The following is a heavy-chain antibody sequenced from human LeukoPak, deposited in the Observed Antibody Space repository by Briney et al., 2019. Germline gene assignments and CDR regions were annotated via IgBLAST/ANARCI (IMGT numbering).Heavy chain of an antibody. CDR2: ISDSGRTT. D-gene: IGHD2-21*01. Sequence: GGSLRLSCAASGFAFSSQAMGWVRQAPGEGLEWVSVISDSGRTTYYADSVKGRFTISRDNSKNTLFLQMNSLRAEDTAVYYCAKDHIGWGGFDYWGQGTLVTVSS. CDR1: GFAFSSQA. V-gene: IGHV3-23*01. J-gene: IGHJ4*02. CDR3: AKDHIGWGGFDY.